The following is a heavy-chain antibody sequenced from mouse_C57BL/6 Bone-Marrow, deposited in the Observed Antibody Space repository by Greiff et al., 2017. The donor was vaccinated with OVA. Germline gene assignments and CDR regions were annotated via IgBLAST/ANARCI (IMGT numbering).Heavy chain of an antibody. CDR2: IWRGGST. Sequence: VKVVESGPGLVQPSQSLSITCTVSGFSLTSYGVHWVRQSPGKGLEWLGVIWRGGSTDYNAAFMSRLSITKDNSKSQGFFKMNSLQADDTAIYYCAKRGSYYGSSYGFAYWGQGTLVTVSA. CDR3: AKRGSYYGSSYGFAY. CDR1: GFSLTSYG. J-gene: IGHJ3*01. D-gene: IGHD1-1*01. V-gene: IGHV2-5*01.